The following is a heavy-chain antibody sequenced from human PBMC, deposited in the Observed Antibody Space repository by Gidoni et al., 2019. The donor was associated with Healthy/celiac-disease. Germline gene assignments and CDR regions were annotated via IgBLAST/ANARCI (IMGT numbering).Heavy chain of an antibody. CDR1: GFTFSSYA. V-gene: IGHV3-23*01. D-gene: IGHD6-19*01. CDR3: AKVGRSIAVAGDFDY. CDR2: ISGSGGST. J-gene: IGHJ4*02. Sequence: EVQLLESGGGLVQPGGSLRLSCAASGFTFSSYAMSLVRQAPGKGLAWVSAISGSGGSTYYADSVKGRFTISRDNSKNTLYLQMNSLRAEDTAVYYCAKVGRSIAVAGDFDYWGQGTLVTVPS.